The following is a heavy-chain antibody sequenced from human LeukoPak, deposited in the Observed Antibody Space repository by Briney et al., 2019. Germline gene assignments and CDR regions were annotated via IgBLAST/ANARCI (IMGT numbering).Heavy chain of an antibody. CDR1: GGSFSGYY. J-gene: IGHJ4*02. CDR3: ARNTWDSSGCDY. Sequence: SETLSLTCAGYGGSFSGYYWSWIRQPPGKGLEWIGEINHSGSTNYNPSLKSRVTISVDTSKNQFSLKLSSVTAADTAVYYCARNTWDSSGCDYWGQGTLVTVSS. CDR2: INHSGST. V-gene: IGHV4-34*01. D-gene: IGHD6-19*01.